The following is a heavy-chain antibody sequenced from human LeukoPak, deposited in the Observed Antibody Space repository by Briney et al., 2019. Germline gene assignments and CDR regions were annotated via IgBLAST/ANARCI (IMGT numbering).Heavy chain of an antibody. J-gene: IGHJ2*01. Sequence: RSGGSLRLSCAASGFTFNTYWMHWVRQAPGKGLVWVSPINPDGTVTTHADSVKGRFTISRDNAKNTLYLQMNSLKAEDTAVYYCVRDSPSGFFDLWGRGTLVTVSS. CDR2: INPDGTVT. CDR1: GFTFNTYW. CDR3: VRDSPSGFFDL. D-gene: IGHD6-19*01. V-gene: IGHV3-74*01.